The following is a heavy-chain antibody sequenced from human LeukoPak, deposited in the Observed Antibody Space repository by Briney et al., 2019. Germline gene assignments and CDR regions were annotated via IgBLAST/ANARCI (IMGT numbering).Heavy chain of an antibody. V-gene: IGHV3-64D*06. Sequence: GRTLRLSCSASGFTFSRYAMHWVRHAPAKGLEYVSAISSNGGSTYYADSVTGTFTISRDNSKNTLYLQMSSLRAEDTAVYYCVRVGPSGNYVCMNYFDYWGQGTLVTVCS. CDR2: ISSNGGST. CDR3: VRVGPSGNYVCMNYFDY. CDR1: GFTFSRYA. D-gene: IGHD1-7*01. J-gene: IGHJ4*02.